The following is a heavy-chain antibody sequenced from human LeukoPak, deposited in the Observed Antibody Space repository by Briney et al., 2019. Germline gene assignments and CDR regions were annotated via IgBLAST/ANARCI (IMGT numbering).Heavy chain of an antibody. CDR2: MRHDGSDI. CDR1: GFTFSHYG. Sequence: TGGSLRLSCATSGFTFSHYGFHWVRQAPGKGLYWLAFMRHDGSDISFAESVKGRFTISRDNAKNSLYLQMNSLRAEDTAVYYCAKGGEQVTWNFQNWGQGTLVTVSS. V-gene: IGHV3-30*02. CDR3: AKGGEQVTWNFQN. D-gene: IGHD1/OR15-1a*01. J-gene: IGHJ1*01.